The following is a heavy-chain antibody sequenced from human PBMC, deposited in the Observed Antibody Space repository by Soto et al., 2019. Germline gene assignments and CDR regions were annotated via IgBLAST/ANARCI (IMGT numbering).Heavy chain of an antibody. CDR3: ARVLGNDAFDI. V-gene: IGHV4-4*02. D-gene: IGHD3-3*02. Sequence: QVQLQESGPGLVKPSGTLSLTCAVSGGSISSSNWWSWVRQPPGKGLEWIGEIYHSGSTNYNPSLKXRITXSXNKSKNQFSLKLSSVTAADTAVYYCARVLGNDAFDIWGQGTMVTVSS. CDR2: IYHSGST. J-gene: IGHJ3*02. CDR1: GGSISSSNW.